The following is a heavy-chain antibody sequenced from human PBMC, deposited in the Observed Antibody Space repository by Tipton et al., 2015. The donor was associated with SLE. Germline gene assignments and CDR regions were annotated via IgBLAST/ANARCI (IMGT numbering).Heavy chain of an antibody. CDR2: IYYSGNT. D-gene: IGHD5-12*01. J-gene: IGHJ4*02. Sequence: TLSLTCTVSAGSMSHGDYYWAWIRQRPGKGLEWIGYIYYSGNTKYNPSLKSRLTISVDTSKNQFSLKLSSVTAADTAVYYCARDVGGYNTPWLPYYFDYWGQGTLVTVSS. V-gene: IGHV4-31*03. CDR1: AGSMSHGDYY. CDR3: ARDVGGYNTPWLPYYFDY.